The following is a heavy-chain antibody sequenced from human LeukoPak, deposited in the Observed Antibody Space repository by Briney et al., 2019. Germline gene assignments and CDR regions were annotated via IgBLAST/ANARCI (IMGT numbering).Heavy chain of an antibody. Sequence: SETLSLTCAVYGGSFSGYYWSWIRQPPGKGLEWIGEINHSGSTNYTPSLKSQVTISVDTSKNQFSLKLSSVTAADTAVYYCARTLRYVDWLPRFDYWGQGTLVTVSS. J-gene: IGHJ4*02. CDR1: GGSFSGYY. CDR2: INHSGST. CDR3: ARTLRYVDWLPRFDY. V-gene: IGHV4-34*01. D-gene: IGHD3-9*01.